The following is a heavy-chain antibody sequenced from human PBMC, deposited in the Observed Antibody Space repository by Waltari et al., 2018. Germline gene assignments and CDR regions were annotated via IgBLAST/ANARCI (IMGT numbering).Heavy chain of an antibody. CDR1: GGSFSGYY. V-gene: IGHV4-34*01. D-gene: IGHD3-16*01. CDR3: ARGGEWNY. Sequence: QVQIQQWGAGLLKPSETLSLTCAVYGGSFSGYYWSWIRQPPGKGLEWIGEINHSGSTNYNPSLKSRVTISVDTSKNQFSLKLSSVTAADTAVYYCARGGEWNYWGQGTLVTVSS. CDR2: INHSGST. J-gene: IGHJ4*02.